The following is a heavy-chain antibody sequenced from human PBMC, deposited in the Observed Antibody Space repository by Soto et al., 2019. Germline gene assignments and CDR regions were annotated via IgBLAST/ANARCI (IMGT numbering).Heavy chain of an antibody. V-gene: IGHV4-31*03. CDR3: ARRSRYYYDSSGYRYDAFDI. Sequence: SETLSLTCTVSGGSISSGGYYWSWIRQHPGKGLEWIGYIYYSGSTYYNPSLKSRVTISVDTSKNQFSLKLSSVTAADTAVYYCARRSRYYYDSSGYRYDAFDIWGQGTMVTVSS. CDR1: GGSISSGGYY. D-gene: IGHD3-22*01. J-gene: IGHJ3*02. CDR2: IYYSGST.